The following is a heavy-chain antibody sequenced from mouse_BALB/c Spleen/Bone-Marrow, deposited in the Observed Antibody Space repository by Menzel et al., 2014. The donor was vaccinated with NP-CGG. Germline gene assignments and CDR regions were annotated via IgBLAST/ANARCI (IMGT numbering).Heavy chain of an antibody. CDR2: IDPANGNT. V-gene: IGHV14-3*02. D-gene: IGHD2-4*01. Sequence: VHVKQSGAELVEPGASVKLSCTASGFNIKDTYMHWVKQRPEQGLEWIGRIDPANGNTKYDPKFQGKATITADTSSNTAYLQLSSLTSEDTAVYYCAVYDYEGFAYWGQGTLVTVPA. CDR3: AVYDYEGFAY. CDR1: GFNIKDTY. J-gene: IGHJ3*01.